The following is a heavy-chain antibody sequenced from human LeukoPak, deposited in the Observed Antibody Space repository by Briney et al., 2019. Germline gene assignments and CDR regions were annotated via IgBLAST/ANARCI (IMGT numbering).Heavy chain of an antibody. V-gene: IGHV1-2*02. J-gene: IGHJ4*02. CDR1: GYTFTGYY. CDR3: VRKSATRRTSEFDY. Sequence: ASVKVSCKASGYTFTGYYLHWVRQAPGQGLEWMGWINPNSGGTNYAQNFQGRVTMTRDTSISTAYMELSSLGSDDTAVFYCVRKSATRRTSEFDYWGQGTPVTVSP. D-gene: IGHD2-15*01. CDR2: INPNSGGT.